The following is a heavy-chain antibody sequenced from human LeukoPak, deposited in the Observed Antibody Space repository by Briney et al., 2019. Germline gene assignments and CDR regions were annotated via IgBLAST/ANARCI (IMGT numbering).Heavy chain of an antibody. V-gene: IGHV3-30-3*01. Sequence: GRSLRLSCAASGFTFSSYAMHWVRQAPGKGLEWVAVISYDGSNKYYADSVKGRFTISRDNSKNTLYLQMNSLRAEDTAVYYCARDHFRITYCGGDCYSGYFDYWGQGTLATVSS. D-gene: IGHD2-21*02. CDR2: ISYDGSNK. CDR3: ARDHFRITYCGGDCYSGYFDY. CDR1: GFTFSSYA. J-gene: IGHJ4*02.